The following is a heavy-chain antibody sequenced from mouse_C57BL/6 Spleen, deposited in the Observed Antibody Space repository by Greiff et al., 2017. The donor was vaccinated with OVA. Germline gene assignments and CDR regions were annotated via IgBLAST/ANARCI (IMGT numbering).Heavy chain of an antibody. V-gene: IGHV1-69*01. J-gene: IGHJ3*01. CDR1: GYTFTSYW. CDR2: IDPSDSYT. CDR3: ARRGYYYGSSPFAY. D-gene: IGHD1-1*01. Sequence: QVQLQQPGAELVMPGASVKLSCKASGYTFTSYWMHWVKQRPGQGPEWIGEIDPSDSYTNYNQKFKGKSTLTVDKSSSTAYMQLSSLTSEDSAVYYCARRGYYYGSSPFAYWGQGTLVTVSA.